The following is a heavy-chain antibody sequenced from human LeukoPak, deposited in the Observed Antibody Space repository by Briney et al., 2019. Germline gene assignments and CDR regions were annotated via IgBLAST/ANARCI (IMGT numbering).Heavy chain of an antibody. J-gene: IGHJ4*02. CDR2: ISYDGSNK. V-gene: IGHV3-30*18. CDR1: GFPFSSYG. D-gene: IGHD3-16*02. CDR3: AKASRGELSPGDY. Sequence: PGRSLRLSCAASGFPFSSYGMHWVRQAPGKGLEWVAVISYDGSNKYYADSVKGRFTISRDNSKNTLYLQMNSLRAEDTAVYYCAKASRGELSPGDYWGQGTLVTVSS.